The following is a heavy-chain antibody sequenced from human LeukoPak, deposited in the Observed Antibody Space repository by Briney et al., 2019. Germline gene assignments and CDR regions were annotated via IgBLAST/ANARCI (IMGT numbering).Heavy chain of an antibody. D-gene: IGHD3-22*01. J-gene: IGHJ4*02. CDR2: ISWNSGSI. CDR3: AKESSGYYLDY. Sequence: GGSLRLSCAASGFTFDDYAMHWVRPAPGKGLEWVSGISWNSGSIGYADSVKGRFTISRDNAKNSLYLQMNSLRAEDTALYYCAKESSGYYLDYWGQGTLVTVSS. CDR1: GFTFDDYA. V-gene: IGHV3-9*01.